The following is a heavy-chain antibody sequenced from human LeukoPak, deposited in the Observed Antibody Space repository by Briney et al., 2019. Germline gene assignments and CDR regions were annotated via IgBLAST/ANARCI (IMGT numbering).Heavy chain of an antibody. CDR1: GFIVSSKY. D-gene: IGHD2-2*01. Sequence: GGSLRLSCAASGFIVSSKYMSWVRQAPGKGLEWVSVLYSGGNTYYADSVKGRFTISGDNSKNTLYLQMNSLRAEDTAVYYCAREGCRRDTSCYRGAFDIWGQGTMVTVSS. J-gene: IGHJ3*02. CDR2: LYSGGNT. V-gene: IGHV3-53*01. CDR3: AREGCRRDTSCYRGAFDI.